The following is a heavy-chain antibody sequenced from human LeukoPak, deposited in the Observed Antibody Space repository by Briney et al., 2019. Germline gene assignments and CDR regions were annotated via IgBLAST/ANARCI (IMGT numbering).Heavy chain of an antibody. CDR2: ISNSGRPI. CDR1: GFTFTSYE. Sequence: GGSLRLSCAASGFTFTSYEMAWVRQAPGMGPEFISYISNSGRPIKNGNAVKGRFTTSRDNSKNSVYLQMASLRAEDTAVYYCAGGPQYGGSFAFWGQGTLVTVSS. V-gene: IGHV3-48*03. J-gene: IGHJ4*02. D-gene: IGHD1-26*01. CDR3: AGGPQYGGSFAF.